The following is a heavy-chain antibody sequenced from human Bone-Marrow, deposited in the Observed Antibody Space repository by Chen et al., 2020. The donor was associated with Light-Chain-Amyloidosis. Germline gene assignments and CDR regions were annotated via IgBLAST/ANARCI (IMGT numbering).Heavy chain of an antibody. Sequence: QVQLVQSGAEVRKPGSSVKVACKDAGGTFSSDAVSWVRLAPGQGLEWLGGSVPILGTAYYAQKFQGIVTIIADGSTKTVYMDLSSLKSDDTAVYYCSRSGAVAGIFDSWGQGTLVTVSS. CDR1: GGTFSSDA. J-gene: IGHJ4*02. CDR2: SVPILGTA. V-gene: IGHV1-69*01. CDR3: SRSGAVAGIFDS. D-gene: IGHD6-19*01.